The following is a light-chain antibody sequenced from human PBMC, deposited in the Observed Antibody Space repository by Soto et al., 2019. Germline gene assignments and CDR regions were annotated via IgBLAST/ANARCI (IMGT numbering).Light chain of an antibody. V-gene: IGKV1-39*01. CDR2: SAS. CDR1: QNISNY. Sequence: DIQMTPSPFSLSASVGDRVTITCRASQNISNYVNWYQQKPGKAPKPLIYSASSLQSGVPSRFSGSGSGTDFTLTINRLQPEDFATYYCQQSYSALIFTFGPGTKVDI. CDR3: QQSYSALIFT. J-gene: IGKJ3*01.